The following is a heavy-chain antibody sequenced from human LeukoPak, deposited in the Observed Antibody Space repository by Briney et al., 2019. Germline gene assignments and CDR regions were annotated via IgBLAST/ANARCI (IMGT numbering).Heavy chain of an antibody. J-gene: IGHJ4*02. CDR1: GFTFSNAW. D-gene: IGHD3-10*01. Sequence: GGSLRLSCAASGFTFSNAWMSWVRQAPGKGLEWVGRIKSKTDGGTTDYAAPVKGRFTISRADSKNTLYLQMNSLKTEDTAVYYCTTRPRYYYGSGSYYNFDYWGQGTLVTVSS. V-gene: IGHV3-15*01. CDR3: TTRPRYYYGSGSYYNFDY. CDR2: IKSKTDGGTT.